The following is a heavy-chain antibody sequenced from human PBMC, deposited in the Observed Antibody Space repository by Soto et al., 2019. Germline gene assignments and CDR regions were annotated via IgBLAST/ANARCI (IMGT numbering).Heavy chain of an antibody. J-gene: IGHJ4*02. D-gene: IGHD6-19*01. CDR2: IIPIFGTA. Sequence: SVKVSCKASGGTFSSYAISWVRQAPGQGLERKGGIIPIFGTANYAQKFQGRVTITADESTSTAYMELSSLRSEDTAVYYCARGTSVAAYYFDYWGQGTPVTVSS. CDR1: GGTFSSYA. V-gene: IGHV1-69*13. CDR3: ARGTSVAAYYFDY.